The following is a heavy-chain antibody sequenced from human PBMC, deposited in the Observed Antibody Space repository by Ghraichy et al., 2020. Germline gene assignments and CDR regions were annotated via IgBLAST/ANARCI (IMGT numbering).Heavy chain of an antibody. V-gene: IGHV4-4*02. CDR1: GDSISNPFW. D-gene: IGHD3-16*01. Sequence: SETLSLTCAVSGDSISNPFWWSWVRQPPGKGLEWIGEVHQSGSTNYNPSFKSRVTISVDKVDESKYQFSLNLRSLTAADTAVYFCASGRDYTWWTWGQGTLFTVSS. CDR2: VHQSGST. CDR3: ASGRDYTWWT. J-gene: IGHJ5*02.